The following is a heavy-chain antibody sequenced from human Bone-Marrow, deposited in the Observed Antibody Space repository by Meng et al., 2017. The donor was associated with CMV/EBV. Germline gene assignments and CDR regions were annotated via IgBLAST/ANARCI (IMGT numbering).Heavy chain of an antibody. CDR3: ARTKLFVVIPTGRNWYFAL. CDR1: GFTFSSYW. V-gene: IGHV3-7*01. D-gene: IGHD2-2*01. J-gene: IGHJ2*01. Sequence: GESLKISCAASGFTFSSYWVSWVRQAPGKGLEWVSSINQDGSERYYVDSVKGRFTISRDNAKNSLFLQMNSLRAEDTAQYCCARTKLFVVIPTGRNWYFALWGRGHRVTGSS. CDR2: INQDGSER.